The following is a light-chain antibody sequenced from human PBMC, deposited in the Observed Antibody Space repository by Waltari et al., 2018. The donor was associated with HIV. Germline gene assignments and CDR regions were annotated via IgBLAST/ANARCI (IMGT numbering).Light chain of an antibody. Sequence: QLVLTQSPSASASLGASVKLTCTLSSGHTTYAIAWHQRQPGKGPRYLMNLNNDGSHTRGDGIPDRFSGSSSGAERYLSISSLQSEDEADYYCQTWGTGIGVFGGGTKLTVL. J-gene: IGLJ3*02. V-gene: IGLV4-69*01. CDR1: SGHTTYA. CDR3: QTWGTGIGV. CDR2: LNNDGSH.